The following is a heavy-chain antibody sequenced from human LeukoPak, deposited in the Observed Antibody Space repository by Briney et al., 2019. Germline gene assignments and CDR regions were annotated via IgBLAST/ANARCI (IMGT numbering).Heavy chain of an antibody. CDR2: ISSSSSYI. V-gene: IGHV3-21*01. CDR3: AREPAEWELLTNDAFDI. CDR1: GFTFSSYS. Sequence: GGSLRLSCAASGFTFSSYSMNWVPQAPGKGLEWVSSISSSSSYIYYADSVKGRFTISRDNAKNSLYLQMNSLRAEDTAVYYCAREPAEWELLTNDAFDIWGQGTMVTVSS. D-gene: IGHD1-26*01. J-gene: IGHJ3*02.